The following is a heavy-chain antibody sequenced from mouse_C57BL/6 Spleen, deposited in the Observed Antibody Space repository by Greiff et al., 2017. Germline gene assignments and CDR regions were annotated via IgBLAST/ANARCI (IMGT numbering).Heavy chain of an antibody. CDR1: GFSLTSYG. Sequence: VQLQQPGPGLVQPSQSLSITCTVSGFSLTSYGVHWVRQSPGKGLEWLGVIWSGGSTDNNAAFISRPSICKDTSKCQVFCTVCSLRADDTAVYYGAKKYDCGGAWFAYWGQGTLVTVSA. CDR2: IWSGGST. CDR3: AKKYDCGGAWFAY. J-gene: IGHJ3*01. V-gene: IGHV2-2*01. D-gene: IGHD2-4*01.